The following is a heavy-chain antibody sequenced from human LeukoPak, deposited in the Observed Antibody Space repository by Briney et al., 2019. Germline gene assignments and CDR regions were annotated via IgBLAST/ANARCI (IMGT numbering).Heavy chain of an antibody. Sequence: GESLKISCKGSGYNFPSSWIGWVRQMPGKGLEWMGIIYPGDSDTTYSPSFQGQVTISADKSISTAYLQWSSLKASDTAMFYCARRGPQLGYFEFWGQGTLVTVSS. CDR2: IYPGDSDT. CDR1: GYNFPSSW. J-gene: IGHJ4*02. V-gene: IGHV5-51*01. D-gene: IGHD3-16*01. CDR3: ARRGPQLGYFEF.